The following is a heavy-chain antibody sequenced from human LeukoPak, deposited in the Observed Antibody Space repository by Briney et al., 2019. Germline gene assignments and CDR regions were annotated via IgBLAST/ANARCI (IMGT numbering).Heavy chain of an antibody. V-gene: IGHV4-59*01. D-gene: IGHD3-3*01. CDR2: IYDSGST. CDR3: ARDPGKNYNFWSGRGFDI. J-gene: IGHJ3*02. Sequence: SETLSLTCTVSGDSISNYYWSWIRQPPGKGLEWIGYIYDSGSTNYNPSLKSRVTISVDTSKNLFSLKLSSVTAADTAVYYCARDPGKNYNFWSGRGFDIWGQGTMVTVSS. CDR1: GDSISNYY.